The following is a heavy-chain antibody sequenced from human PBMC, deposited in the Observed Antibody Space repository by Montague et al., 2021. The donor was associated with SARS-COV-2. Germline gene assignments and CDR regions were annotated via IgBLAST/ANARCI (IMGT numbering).Heavy chain of an antibody. CDR1: GFTVSRYW. J-gene: IGHJ4*02. CDR2: INEDGSRI. V-gene: IGHV3-74*01. CDR3: SKDTFGPEDF. D-gene: IGHD3-16*01. Sequence: SLRLSCAASGFTVSRYWMHWVRQVPGKGLVWVARINEDGSRIDHADSVKSRFAISKDYGKNTLYLQMNSLRAEDTAVYYCSKDTFGPEDFWGQGTTVTVSS.